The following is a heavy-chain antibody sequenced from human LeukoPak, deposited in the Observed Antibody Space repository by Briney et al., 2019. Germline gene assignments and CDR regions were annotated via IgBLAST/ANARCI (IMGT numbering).Heavy chain of an antibody. CDR2: IYSGGST. CDR3: ARDSGGSCYDY. V-gene: IGHV3-53*01. J-gene: IGHJ4*02. Sequence: GGSLRLSCAASGFTVSSHYMSWVRQAPGKGLEWVSVIYSGGSTYYADSVKGRFTISRDNSKNTLYLQMNSLRAEDTAVYYCARDSGGSCYDYWGQGTLVTVSS. CDR1: GFTVSSHY. D-gene: IGHD2-15*01.